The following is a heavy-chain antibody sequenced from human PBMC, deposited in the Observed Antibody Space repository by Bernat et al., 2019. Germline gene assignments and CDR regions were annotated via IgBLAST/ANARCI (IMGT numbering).Heavy chain of an antibody. D-gene: IGHD1-26*01. J-gene: IGHJ5*02. CDR2: ISYDGSNK. CDR3: AKDPYSGSYQRGPAETWFDP. Sequence: QVQRVESGGGVVQPGRSLRLSCAASGFTFSSYGMHWVRQAPGKGLEWVAVISYDGSNKYYADSVKGRFTISRDNSKNTLYLQMNSLRAEDTAVYYCAKDPYSGSYQRGPAETWFDPWGQGTLVTVSS. V-gene: IGHV3-30*18. CDR1: GFTFSSYG.